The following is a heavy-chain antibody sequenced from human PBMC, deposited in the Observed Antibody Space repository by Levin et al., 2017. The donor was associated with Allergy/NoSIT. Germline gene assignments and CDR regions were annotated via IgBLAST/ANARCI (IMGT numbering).Heavy chain of an antibody. CDR2: ISSSSRTI. CDR1: GFSFSTYS. CDR3: ARDHRGYFGSGSPTFDACDI. V-gene: IGHV3-48*04. Sequence: GGSLRLSCAASGFSFSTYSMNWVRQAPGKGLEWVSYISSSSRTIYYADSVKGRFTISRDNAKNSLYLWMSSLRADDTAVYYCARDHRGYFGSGSPTFDACDIWGQGTMVTVSS. J-gene: IGHJ3*02. D-gene: IGHD3-10*01.